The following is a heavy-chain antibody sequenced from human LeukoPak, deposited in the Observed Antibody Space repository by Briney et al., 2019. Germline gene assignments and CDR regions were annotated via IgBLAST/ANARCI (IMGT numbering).Heavy chain of an antibody. CDR3: AKDGLYSSSWDYWYFDL. J-gene: IGHJ2*01. Sequence: GGSLRLSCAASGFTVSSNYMSWVRQAPGKGLEWVSVIYSGGSTYYADSVKGRFTISRDNSKNTLYLQMNSLRAEDTAVYYCAKDGLYSSSWDYWYFDLWGRGTLVTVSS. CDR1: GFTVSSNY. V-gene: IGHV3-66*01. CDR2: IYSGGST. D-gene: IGHD6-13*01.